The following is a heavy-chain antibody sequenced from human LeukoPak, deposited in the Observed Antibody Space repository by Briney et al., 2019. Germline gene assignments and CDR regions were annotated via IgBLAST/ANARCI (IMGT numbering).Heavy chain of an antibody. V-gene: IGHV1-18*04. CDR1: GYTFTGYY. CDR2: ISTYNGNT. D-gene: IGHD3-3*01. Sequence: ASVKVSCKASGYTFTGYYMHWVRQAPGQGLEWMGWISTYNGNTNYAQKLQGRVTMTTDTSTSTAYMELRSLRSDDTAVYYCARDSLTVLAVAPVHWGQGTLVTVSS. J-gene: IGHJ4*02. CDR3: ARDSLTVLAVAPVH.